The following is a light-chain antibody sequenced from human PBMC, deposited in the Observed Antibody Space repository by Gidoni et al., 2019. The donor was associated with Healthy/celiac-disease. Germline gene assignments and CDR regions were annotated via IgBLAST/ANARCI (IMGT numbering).Light chain of an antibody. J-gene: IGKJ5*01. CDR3: QQVNSYPHEIT. CDR2: DAS. V-gene: IGKV1-13*02. Sequence: ALQLTQSPSSLSASVGERVTITCRASQGISSALAWYQQKPGKAPKLLIYDASSLESGVPSRFSGSGSGTDVTLTISSLQPEDFATYYCQQVNSYPHEITFXXXTRLEIK. CDR1: QGISSA.